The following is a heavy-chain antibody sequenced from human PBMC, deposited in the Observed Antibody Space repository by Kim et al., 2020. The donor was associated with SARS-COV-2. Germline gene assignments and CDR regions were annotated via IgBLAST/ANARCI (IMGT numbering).Heavy chain of an antibody. CDR1: GFTFSGSA. CDR3: TRQKENIVVVPAAIDYYYYYGMDV. V-gene: IGHV3-73*01. Sequence: GGSLRLSCAASGFTFSGSAMHWVRQASGKGLEWVGRIRSKANSYATAYAASVKGRFTISRDDSKNTAYLQMNSLKTEDTAVYYCTRQKENIVVVPAAIDYYYYYGMDVWGQVTTVTVSS. D-gene: IGHD2-2*01. CDR2: IRSKANSYAT. J-gene: IGHJ6*02.